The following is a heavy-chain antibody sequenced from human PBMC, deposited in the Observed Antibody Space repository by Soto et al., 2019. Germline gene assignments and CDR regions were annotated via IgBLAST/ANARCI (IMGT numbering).Heavy chain of an antibody. CDR3: ARFSFAVRGVSPSSLDY. J-gene: IGHJ4*02. V-gene: IGHV4-30-4*01. CDR2: IYYSGST. CDR1: GGSISSGDYY. D-gene: IGHD3-10*01. Sequence: SETLSLTCTVSGGSISSGDYYWSWIRQPPGKGLEWIGYIYYSGSTYYNPSLKSRVTISVDTSKNQFSLKLSSVTAADTAVYYCARFSFAVRGVSPSSLDYWGQGTLVTVSS.